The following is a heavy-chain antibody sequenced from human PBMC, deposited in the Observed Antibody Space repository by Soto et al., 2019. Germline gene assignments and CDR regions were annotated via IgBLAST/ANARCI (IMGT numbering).Heavy chain of an antibody. D-gene: IGHD6-19*01. V-gene: IGHV4-39*01. CDR1: GGSISSSSYY. J-gene: IGHJ6*02. Sequence: PSETLSLTCTVPGGSISSSSYYWGWIRQPPGKGLEWIGSIYYSGSTYYNPSLKSRVTISVDTSKNQFSLKLSSVTAADTAVYYCARWGDSSGWYYYYYGMDVWGQGTTVTVSS. CDR3: ARWGDSSGWYYYYYGMDV. CDR2: IYYSGST.